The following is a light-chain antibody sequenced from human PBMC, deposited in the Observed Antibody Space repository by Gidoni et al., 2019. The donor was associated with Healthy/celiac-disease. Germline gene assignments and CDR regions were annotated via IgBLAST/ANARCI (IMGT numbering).Light chain of an antibody. J-gene: IGKJ4*01. CDR3: QQYGISPLT. CDR1: QSVSSSY. CDR2: VAS. Sequence: EIVLTQSPGTLSLSPGERATLSCRASQSVSSSYLAWYQQKPGQAPRLLIYVASSRATGIPDRFSGSGSGPDFTLTIIRLEPEYFAVYYCQQYGISPLTFGGGTKVEIK. V-gene: IGKV3-20*01.